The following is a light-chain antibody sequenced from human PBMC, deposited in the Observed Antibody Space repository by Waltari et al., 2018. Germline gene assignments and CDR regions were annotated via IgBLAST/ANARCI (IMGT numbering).Light chain of an antibody. CDR1: QDISNY. CDR3: QQYDNLPRT. J-gene: IGKJ1*01. Sequence: DIQMTQSPSSLSASVGDSVPITCQASQDISNYLNWYHQRPGKAPKLLIYDASNLETGVPSRFSGSGSGTDFTFTISSLQPEDIATYYCQQYDNLPRTFGQGTKVEIK. CDR2: DAS. V-gene: IGKV1-33*01.